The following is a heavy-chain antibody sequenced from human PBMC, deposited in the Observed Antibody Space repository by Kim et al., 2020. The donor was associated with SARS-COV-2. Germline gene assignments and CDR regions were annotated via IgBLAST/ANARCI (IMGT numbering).Heavy chain of an antibody. J-gene: IGHJ4*02. Sequence: NYNPSLKSRVTISVDTSKNQFSLKLSSVTAADTAVYYCAAPDSSGYDFDYWGQGTLVTVSS. V-gene: IGHV4-34*01. CDR3: AAPDSSGYDFDY. D-gene: IGHD3-22*01.